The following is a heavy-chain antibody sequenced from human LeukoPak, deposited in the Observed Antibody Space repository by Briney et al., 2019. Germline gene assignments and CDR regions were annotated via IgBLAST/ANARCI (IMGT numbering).Heavy chain of an antibody. J-gene: IGHJ4*02. Sequence: GRSLRLSCAASGFTFSSYGMHWVRQAPGKGLEWVAVISYDGSNNYYADSVKGRFTISRDNSKNTLYLQMNSLRAEDTAVYYCAKAAWELREFDYWGQGTLVTVSS. CDR3: AKAAWELREFDY. CDR2: ISYDGSNN. V-gene: IGHV3-30*18. D-gene: IGHD1-26*01. CDR1: GFTFSSYG.